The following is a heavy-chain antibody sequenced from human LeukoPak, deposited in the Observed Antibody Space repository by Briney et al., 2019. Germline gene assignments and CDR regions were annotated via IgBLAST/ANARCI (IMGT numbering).Heavy chain of an antibody. CDR1: GGSISSYY. CDR2: IYTSGST. V-gene: IGHV4-4*07. Sequence: PSETLSLTCSVSGGSISSYYWSWIRQPAGKGLEWIGRIYTSGSTNYNPSLKSRVTMSVDTSKNQFSLKLSSVTAADTAVYYCARDRGTWNDDGFDYWGQGTLVTVSS. D-gene: IGHD1-1*01. CDR3: ARDRGTWNDDGFDY. J-gene: IGHJ4*02.